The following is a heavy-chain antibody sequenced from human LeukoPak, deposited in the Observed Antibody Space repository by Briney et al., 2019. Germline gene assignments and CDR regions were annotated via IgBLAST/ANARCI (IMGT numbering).Heavy chain of an antibody. CDR1: GFTFYMYA. V-gene: IGHV3-23*01. Sequence: GGSLRLSCQASGFTFYMYAMSWVRQAPGKGLEWVASMCGTAGCTFYPDSVKGRFTISRDNSKNVLYLRMNSLTAEDTAIYYCAKDRPNFHEDSGHYYRRDGDSWGQGTLVTVSS. CDR3: AKDRPNFHEDSGHYYRRDGDS. J-gene: IGHJ5*01. CDR2: MCGTAGCT. D-gene: IGHD3-22*01.